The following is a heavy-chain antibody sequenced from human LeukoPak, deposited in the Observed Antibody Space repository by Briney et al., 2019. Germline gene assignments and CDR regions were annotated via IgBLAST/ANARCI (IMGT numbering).Heavy chain of an antibody. J-gene: IGHJ4*02. CDR3: ARAGSWKLNFDY. CDR1: GGSISSYY. CDR2: IYYSGNT. D-gene: IGHD6-13*01. Sequence: PSETLSLTCTVSGGSISSYYWSWIRQPPGKGLEWIGYIYYSGNTNCNPSLKTRVTISVDTSKNQFSLKLSSVTAADTAVYYCARAGSWKLNFDYWGQGTLVTVSS. V-gene: IGHV4-59*01.